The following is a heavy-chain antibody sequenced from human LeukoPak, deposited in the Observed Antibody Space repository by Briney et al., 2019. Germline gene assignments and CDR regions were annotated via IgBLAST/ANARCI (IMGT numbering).Heavy chain of an antibody. Sequence: KTGGSLRLSCAASGFTFSSYSMNWVRQAPGKGLEWVSSISSSSSYIYYADSGKGRFTISRDNAKNSLYLQMNSLRAEDTAVYYCARAVHTDFDYWGQGTLVTVSS. V-gene: IGHV3-21*01. D-gene: IGHD2-21*01. J-gene: IGHJ4*02. CDR1: GFTFSSYS. CDR2: ISSSSSYI. CDR3: ARAVHTDFDY.